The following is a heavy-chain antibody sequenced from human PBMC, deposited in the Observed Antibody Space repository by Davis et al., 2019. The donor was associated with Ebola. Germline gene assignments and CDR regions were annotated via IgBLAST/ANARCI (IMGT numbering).Heavy chain of an antibody. CDR1: GYSFTSYW. D-gene: IGHD6-13*01. J-gene: IGHJ4*02. V-gene: IGHV5-10-1*01. CDR3: ARHVEQQLVTPFDY. CDR2: IDPSDSYT. Sequence: PGGSLRLSCKGSGYSFTSYWISWVRQMPGKGLEWMGRIDPSDSYTNYSPSFQGHVTISADKSISTAYLQWSSLKASDTAMYYCARHVEQQLVTPFDYWGQGTLVTVSS.